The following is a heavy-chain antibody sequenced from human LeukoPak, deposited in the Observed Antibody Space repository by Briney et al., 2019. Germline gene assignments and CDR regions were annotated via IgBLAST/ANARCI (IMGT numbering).Heavy chain of an antibody. Sequence: GGSLRLSCAASGFTFSSYGMHWVRQAPGKGLEWVAFIRYDGSNKYYADSVKGRFTISRDNSKNTLYLQMNSLRAEDTAVYYCAKGNRMQWELYWYFDLWGRGTLVTVSS. V-gene: IGHV3-30*02. CDR3: AKGNRMQWELYWYFDL. J-gene: IGHJ2*01. CDR2: IRYDGSNK. CDR1: GFTFSSYG. D-gene: IGHD1-26*01.